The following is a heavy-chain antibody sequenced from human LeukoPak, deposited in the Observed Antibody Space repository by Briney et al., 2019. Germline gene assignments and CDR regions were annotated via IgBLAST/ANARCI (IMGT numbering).Heavy chain of an antibody. D-gene: IGHD3-9*01. J-gene: IGHJ5*02. CDR3: AREQLRYFDWLLSSGNWFDP. CDR2: ISAYNGNT. CDR1: GYTFTSYG. Sequence: GASVKVSCKASGYTFTSYGISWVRQAPGQGLEWMGWISAYNGNTNYAQKLQGRVTMTTDTSTSTAYMELRSLRSDDTAVYYCAREQLRYFDWLLSSGNWFDPWGRGTLVTVSS. V-gene: IGHV1-18*04.